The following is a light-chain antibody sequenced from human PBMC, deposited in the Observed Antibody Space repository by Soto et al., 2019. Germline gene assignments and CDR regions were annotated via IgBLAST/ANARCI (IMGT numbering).Light chain of an antibody. J-gene: IGKJ2*01. CDR1: QRMTNNF. Sequence: EIVLTQSPDTLSLSPGERVTLSCRASQRMTNNFLAWFQQKPGLAPRLLIYGASTRASGVPDRFTGGGSGTDFVLTISRVEPEDFAVYYCQQYGRSPFTFGQGTKLQIK. V-gene: IGKV3-20*01. CDR3: QQYGRSPFT. CDR2: GAS.